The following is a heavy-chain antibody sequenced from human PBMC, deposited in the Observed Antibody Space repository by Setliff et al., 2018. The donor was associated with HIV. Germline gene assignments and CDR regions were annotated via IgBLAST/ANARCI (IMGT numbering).Heavy chain of an antibody. CDR3: AREASLSY. D-gene: IGHD6-6*01. Sequence: GGSLRLSCAASGFTFDRFYMSWVRQAPGKGLEWVANINQDGSEENYVDSVKGRFTISRDNANNSLHLQMNSLRAEDTAVYYCAREASLSYWGQGTLVTVSS. V-gene: IGHV3-7*01. CDR1: GFTFDRFY. J-gene: IGHJ4*02. CDR2: INQDGSEE.